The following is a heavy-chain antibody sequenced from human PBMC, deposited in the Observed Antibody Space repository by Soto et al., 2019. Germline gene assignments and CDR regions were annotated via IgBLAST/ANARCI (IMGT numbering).Heavy chain of an antibody. J-gene: IGHJ4*02. D-gene: IGHD3-9*01. CDR1: GFTFTSSA. Sequence: GASVKVSCKASGFTFTSSAMQWVRQARGQRLEWIGWIVVGSGNTNYAQKFQERVTITRDMSTSTAYMELSSLRSEDTAVYYCAEVLLSNYDILTGPFDYWGQGTLVTVS. CDR3: AEVLLSNYDILTGPFDY. CDR2: IVVGSGNT. V-gene: IGHV1-58*02.